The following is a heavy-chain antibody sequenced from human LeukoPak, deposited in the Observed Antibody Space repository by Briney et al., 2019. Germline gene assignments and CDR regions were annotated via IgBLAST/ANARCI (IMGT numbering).Heavy chain of an antibody. CDR1: GGSISSGSYY. V-gene: IGHV4-61*02. D-gene: IGHD6-13*01. CDR3: ARFSRSQQLAFDY. CDR2: IYTSGST. Sequence: SETLSLTCTVSGGSISSGSYYWSWIRQPAGKGLEWIGRIYTSGSTNYNPSLKSRVTISVDTSKNQFSLKLSSVTAADTAVYYCARFSRSQQLAFDYWGQGTLVTVSS. J-gene: IGHJ4*02.